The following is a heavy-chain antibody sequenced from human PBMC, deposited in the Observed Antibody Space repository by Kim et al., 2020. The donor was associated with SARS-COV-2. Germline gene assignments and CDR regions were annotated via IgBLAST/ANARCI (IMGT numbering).Heavy chain of an antibody. Sequence: DSGKGQFTISRDNSKNTLYLQMNSLRAEDTAVYYCAKYPITIFGVNFDYWGQGTLVTVSS. J-gene: IGHJ4*02. V-gene: IGHV3-23*01. D-gene: IGHD3-3*01. CDR3: AKYPITIFGVNFDY.